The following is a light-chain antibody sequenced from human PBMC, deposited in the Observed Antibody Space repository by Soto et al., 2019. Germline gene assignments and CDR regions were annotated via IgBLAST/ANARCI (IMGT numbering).Light chain of an antibody. V-gene: IGKV1-9*01. CDR3: QQLNSYPLS. CDR1: QGISNH. CDR2: AAS. Sequence: DIQLTQSPSFLSASVGDRVTITCRASQGISNHLAWYQQKPGKAPKLLIYAASTLQSGVPSRFSGSGSGTEFTLAISSLQPEDFATDYCQQLNSYPLSFGGGTKVEIK. J-gene: IGKJ4*01.